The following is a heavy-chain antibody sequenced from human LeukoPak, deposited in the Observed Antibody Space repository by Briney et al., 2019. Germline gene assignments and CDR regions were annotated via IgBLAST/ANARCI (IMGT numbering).Heavy chain of an antibody. D-gene: IGHD6-13*01. J-gene: IGHJ4*02. CDR2: MNPNSGNT. V-gene: IGHV1-8*02. CDR1: GYTFTGYY. CDR3: ARGLRREQQLLRAFDY. Sequence: ASVKVSCKASGYTFTGYYMHWVRQAPGQGLEWMGWMNPNSGNTGSAQKFQGRVTMTSNTSTSTAYMELSSLRSEDTAVYYCARGLRREQQLLRAFDYWGQGTPVTVSS.